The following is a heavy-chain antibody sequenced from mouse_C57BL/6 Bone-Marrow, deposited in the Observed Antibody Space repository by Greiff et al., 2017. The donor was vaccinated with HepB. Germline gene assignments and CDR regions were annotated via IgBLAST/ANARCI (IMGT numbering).Heavy chain of an antibody. CDR3: VRDDGYESYYAMDY. J-gene: IGHJ4*01. CDR1: GYSITSGYY. Sequence: EVQLQPSGPGLVKPSQSLSLTCSVTGYSITSGYYWNWIRQFPGNKLEWMGYISYDGSNNYNPSLKNRITITRDTSKNQFFLKLNSVTTEDTATYYCVRDDGYESYYAMDYWGQGTSVTVSS. V-gene: IGHV3-6*01. CDR2: ISYDGSN. D-gene: IGHD2-2*01.